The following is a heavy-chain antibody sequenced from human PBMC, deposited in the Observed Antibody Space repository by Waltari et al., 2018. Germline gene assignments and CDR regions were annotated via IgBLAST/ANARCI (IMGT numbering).Heavy chain of an antibody. Sequence: QVHLQESGPGLVKPSQTLSLNCTVSGDSLNSANYYASWIRPLPEKGLEWIGYLSHSGTAYYNPSLKDLVTMSIDPSKNQFSLRLSSVTAADTAVYFCARGHDYYFDYWGQGILVAVSS. CDR2: LSHSGTA. J-gene: IGHJ4*02. CDR1: GDSLNSANYY. D-gene: IGHD4-17*01. CDR3: ARGHDYYFDY. V-gene: IGHV4-31*01.